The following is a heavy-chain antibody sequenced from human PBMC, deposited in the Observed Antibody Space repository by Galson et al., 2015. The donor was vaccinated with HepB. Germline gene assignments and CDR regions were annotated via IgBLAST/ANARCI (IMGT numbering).Heavy chain of an antibody. Sequence: SLRLSCAASGFTFSNAWMSWVRQAPGKGLEWVGRIKSKTDGGTTDYAAPVKGRFTISRDDSKNTLYLQMNSLKTEDTAVYYCTTAVRYRIPEITMILWGQGTLVTVSS. V-gene: IGHV3-15*01. CDR3: TTAVRYRIPEITMIL. CDR2: IKSKTDGGTT. D-gene: IGHD3-22*01. J-gene: IGHJ4*02. CDR1: GFTFSNAW.